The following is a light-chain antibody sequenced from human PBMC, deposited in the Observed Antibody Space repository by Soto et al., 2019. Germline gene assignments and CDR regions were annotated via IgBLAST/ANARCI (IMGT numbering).Light chain of an antibody. V-gene: IGKV3-11*01. Sequence: EVVLTQSPATLSLSPGERATLSCRASQSVRNFLAWYQQKPGQAPRLLIYDASNRATGIPARFSGSGSGTAFTLTISILEPEAFAVYYCQKRNNWPPTFGPGTRVDIK. CDR1: QSVRNF. CDR2: DAS. CDR3: QKRNNWPPT. J-gene: IGKJ3*01.